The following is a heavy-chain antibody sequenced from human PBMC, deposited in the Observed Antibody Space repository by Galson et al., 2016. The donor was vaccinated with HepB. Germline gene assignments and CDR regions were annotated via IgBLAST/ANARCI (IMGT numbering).Heavy chain of an antibody. CDR2: ISYNGYNK. V-gene: IGHV3-30-3*01. J-gene: IGHJ4*02. D-gene: IGHD1-14*01. CDR3: ARDLLGSVITRSFIDY. CDR1: GVTVSNNF. Sequence: SLRLSCAASGVTVSNNFISWVRQAPGKGLQWVAVISYNGYNKFYADSVKGRFTISRDDSKNTVHLQMDSLRVEDTAVYYCARDLLGSVITRSFIDYWGQGTLVTVSS.